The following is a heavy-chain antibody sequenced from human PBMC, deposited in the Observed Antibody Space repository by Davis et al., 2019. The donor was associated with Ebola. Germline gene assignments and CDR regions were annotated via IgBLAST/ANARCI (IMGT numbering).Heavy chain of an antibody. CDR1: GGSFSGYY. Sequence: MPGGSLRLSCAVYGGSFSGYYWSWIRQPPGKGLEWIGYIYYSGSTNYNPSLKSRVTISVDTSKNQFSLKLSSVTAADTAVYYCARGPYYDILTGYLGDCNWFDPWGQGTLVTVSS. J-gene: IGHJ5*02. CDR2: IYYSGST. CDR3: ARGPYYDILTGYLGDCNWFDP. V-gene: IGHV4-59*12. D-gene: IGHD3-9*01.